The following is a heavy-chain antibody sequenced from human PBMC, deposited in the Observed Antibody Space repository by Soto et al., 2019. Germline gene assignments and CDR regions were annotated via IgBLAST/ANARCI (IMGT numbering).Heavy chain of an antibody. J-gene: IGHJ6*02. CDR1: GFTFSNAW. CDR3: TTDDTYYDILTGPYPYYYSMDV. V-gene: IGHV3-15*07. Sequence: PGGSLRLSCASSGFTFSNAWMNWVRQAPGKGLEWVGRIKSKTDSGKTDYAAPVKVRFTISRDDSKNTLYLQMNSLKTEDTAVYYCTTDDTYYDILTGPYPYYYSMDVWGQGTTVTVSS. D-gene: IGHD3-9*01. CDR2: IKSKTDSGKT.